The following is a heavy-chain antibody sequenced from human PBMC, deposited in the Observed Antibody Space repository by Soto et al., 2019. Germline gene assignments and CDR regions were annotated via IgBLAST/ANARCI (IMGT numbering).Heavy chain of an antibody. CDR2: IWYDGSNK. J-gene: IGHJ4*02. CDR1: GFTFSSYG. D-gene: IGHD6-19*01. CDR3: ARSIAVDGTAFSASIDY. V-gene: IGHV3-33*01. Sequence: GGSLRLSCAASGFTFSSYGMHWVRQAPGKGLEWVAVIWYDGSNKYYADSVKGRFTISRDNSKNTLYLQMNSLRAEDTAVYYCARSIAVDGTAFSASIDYWGQGTLVTVSS.